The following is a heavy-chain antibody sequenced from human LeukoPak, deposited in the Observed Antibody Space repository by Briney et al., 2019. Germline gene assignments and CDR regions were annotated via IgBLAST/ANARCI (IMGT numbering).Heavy chain of an antibody. CDR3: ARRGAVAGYGPLLDY. CDR2: ISAYNGNT. Sequence: ASVKVSCKASGYTFTSYGISWVRQAPGQGLEWMGWISAYNGNTNYAQKLQGRVTMTTNTSTSTAYMELRSLRSDDTAVYYCARRGAVAGYGPLLDYWGQGTLVTVSS. V-gene: IGHV1-18*01. J-gene: IGHJ4*02. D-gene: IGHD6-19*01. CDR1: GYTFTSYG.